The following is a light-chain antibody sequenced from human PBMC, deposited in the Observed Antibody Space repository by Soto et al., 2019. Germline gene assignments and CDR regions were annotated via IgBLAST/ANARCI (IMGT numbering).Light chain of an antibody. CDR3: QHTRT. V-gene: IGKV1-5*01. CDR1: QNINNW. J-gene: IGKJ1*01. Sequence: DFQMTQSPSTMYASVGDRVTITCRASQNINNWVAWYQQKPGKAPKFLIYDASTLQRGGPSRFSGSGFGTEFSLTISSLQPDEFGSYYCQHTRTFGQGTQVEIK. CDR2: DAS.